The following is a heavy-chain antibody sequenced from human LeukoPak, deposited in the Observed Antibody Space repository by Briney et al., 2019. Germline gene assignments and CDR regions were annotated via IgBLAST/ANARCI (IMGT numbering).Heavy chain of an antibody. D-gene: IGHD3-10*01. CDR1: GGSFSGYY. V-gene: IGHV4-34*01. Sequence: SETLSLTCAVYGGSFSGYYWSWIRQPPGKGLEWIGEINHSGSTNYNPSLKSRVTISVDTSRNQFSLKLSSVTAADTAVYYCARDSGTTGEVKFDPWGQGTLVTVSS. CDR3: ARDSGTTGEVKFDP. J-gene: IGHJ5*02. CDR2: INHSGST.